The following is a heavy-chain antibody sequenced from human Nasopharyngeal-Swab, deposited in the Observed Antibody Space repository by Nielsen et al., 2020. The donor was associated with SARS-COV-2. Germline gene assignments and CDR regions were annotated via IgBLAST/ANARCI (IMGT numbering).Heavy chain of an antibody. CDR1: GYTFSGYY. CDR2: INPNSGGT. Sequence: ASVKVSCKASGYTFSGYYMHWVRQAPGQGLEWMGRINPNSGGTNYAQQFQGRVTMTRDTSISTVYMELSSLGYDDTAMYYCARESRMATGGMDYWGQGTLVTVSS. V-gene: IGHV1-2*06. D-gene: IGHD6-13*01. J-gene: IGHJ4*02. CDR3: ARESRMATGGMDY.